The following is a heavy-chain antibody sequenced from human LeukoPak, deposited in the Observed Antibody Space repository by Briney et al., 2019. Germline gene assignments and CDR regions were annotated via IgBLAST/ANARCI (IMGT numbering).Heavy chain of an antibody. D-gene: IGHD2-2*01. CDR1: GFTVSSNY. J-gene: IGHJ4*02. V-gene: IGHV3-21*01. CDR3: AREDNQLLYYFDY. CDR2: ITSSSSYI. Sequence: TGGSLRLSCAASGFTVSSNYMSWVRQAPGKGLEWVSPITSSSSYIYYADSVKGRFTISRDNAKNSLYLQMNSLRAEDTAVYYCAREDNQLLYYFDYWGQGTLVTVSS.